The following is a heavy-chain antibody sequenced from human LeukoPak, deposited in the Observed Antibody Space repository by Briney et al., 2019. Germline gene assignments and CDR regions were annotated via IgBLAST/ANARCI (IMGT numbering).Heavy chain of an antibody. J-gene: IGHJ4*02. CDR2: ISSSGDAT. CDR1: GFTFSGHA. V-gene: IGHV3-23*01. Sequence: PGGSLRLSCAASGFTFSGHAMSWVRQVPGRGREWVAGISSSGDATYYAGSVRGRFTISRDNSRNKLYLQINSLRAEDTAAYYCATRNFYQTKPYYYYYFDFWGQGTLVTVPS. CDR3: ATRNFYQTKPYYYYYFDF. D-gene: IGHD3-22*01.